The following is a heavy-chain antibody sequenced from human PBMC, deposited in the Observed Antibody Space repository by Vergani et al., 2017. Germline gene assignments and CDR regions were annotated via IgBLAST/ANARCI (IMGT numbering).Heavy chain of an antibody. V-gene: IGHV3-48*03. Sequence: EVQLVESGGGLVQPGGSLRLSCAASGFTFSSYELNWVRPAPGKGLEWVSYISSSGSTIYYADSVKGRFTISRDNAKNSLYLQMNSLRAEDTAVYYCARERIAVAGLFDYWGQGTLVTVSS. CDR1: GFTFSSYE. CDR3: ARERIAVAGLFDY. J-gene: IGHJ4*02. CDR2: ISSSGSTI. D-gene: IGHD6-19*01.